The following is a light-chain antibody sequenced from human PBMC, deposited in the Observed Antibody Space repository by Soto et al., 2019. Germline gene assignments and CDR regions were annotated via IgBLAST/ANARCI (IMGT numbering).Light chain of an antibody. CDR2: EVS. J-gene: IGKJ5*01. CDR3: MQSIQVPIT. CDR1: QSIRRS. V-gene: IGKV2D-29*01. Sequence: MTQSPSSLSASVADRVTITCRASQSIRRSLNWYLQKPGQPPQLLIYEVSNRFSGVPDRFSGSGSGTDFTLKISRVEAEDVGIYYCMQSIQVPITFGQGTRLEIK.